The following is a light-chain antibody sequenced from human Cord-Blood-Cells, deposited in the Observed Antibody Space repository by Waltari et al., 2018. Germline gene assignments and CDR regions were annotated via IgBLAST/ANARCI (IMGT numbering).Light chain of an antibody. V-gene: IGLV3-1*01. CDR1: NLGDKY. Sequence: SYELTQPPSVSVSPGPTASITCPGDNLGDKYACWYQQKPGQPPVLVIYQDSKRPSGLPGVFAGSNAGNTATLTISGNQAMDEDDYYCQAWDSSTGVFGGGTKLTVL. CDR2: QDS. CDR3: QAWDSSTGV. J-gene: IGLJ2*01.